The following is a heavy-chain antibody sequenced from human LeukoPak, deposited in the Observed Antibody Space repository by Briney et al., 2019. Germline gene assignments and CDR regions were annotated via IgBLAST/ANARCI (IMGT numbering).Heavy chain of an antibody. CDR3: TYLRTPYYNDKWVDP. CDR1: GFTITSWS. D-gene: IGHD3/OR15-3a*01. V-gene: IGHV3-48*04. CDR2: ISSGGSPI. Sequence: PGESLRLTCAVSGFTITSWSMNWVRQAPGKGLEWLSYISSGGSPIYYADSVKGRFTISRDDAKNLVYLQMNSLRAEDTAVYYCTYLRTPYYNDKWVDPWGQGALVTVSS. J-gene: IGHJ5*02.